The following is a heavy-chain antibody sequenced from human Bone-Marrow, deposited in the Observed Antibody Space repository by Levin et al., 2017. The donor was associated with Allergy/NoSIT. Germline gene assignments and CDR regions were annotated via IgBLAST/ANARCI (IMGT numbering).Heavy chain of an antibody. CDR3: AKSPIAVTTFADYYYYYMDV. CDR1: GFTFSSYA. Sequence: GESLKISCAASGFTFSSYAMSWVRQAPGKGLEWVSAISGSGGSTYYADSVKGRFTISRDNSKNTLYLQMNSLRAEDTAVYYCAKSPIAVTTFADYYYYYMDVWGKGTTVTVSS. CDR2: ISGSGGST. J-gene: IGHJ6*03. V-gene: IGHV3-23*01. D-gene: IGHD4-17*01.